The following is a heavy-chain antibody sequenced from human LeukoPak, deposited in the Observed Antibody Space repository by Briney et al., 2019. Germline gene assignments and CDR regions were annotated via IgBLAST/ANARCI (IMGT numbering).Heavy chain of an antibody. CDR2: VSGCTGNT. J-gene: IGHJ4*02. CDR1: GYTFTTYG. Sequence: GASVKVSCKTSGYTFTTYGVSWVRQAPGHGLEWMGWVSGCTGNTNYAERFQGRVTMTIDASTSTVYMELTNLRSDDTAVYFCARGEVSASLYYFDFWGQGTLVTVS. CDR3: ARGEVSASLYYFDF. D-gene: IGHD1-14*01. V-gene: IGHV1-18*01.